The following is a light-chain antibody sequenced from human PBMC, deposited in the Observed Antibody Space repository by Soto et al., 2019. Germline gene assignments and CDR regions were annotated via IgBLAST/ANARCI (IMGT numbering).Light chain of an antibody. CDR3: NSYTRSSDYV. J-gene: IGLJ1*01. Sequence: QSVLTQPASVSGSPGQSITISCTGTSSDIGAYNYVSWYQQLPGKAPKVMIYDVSNRPSGVSDRFSGSKSGNTASLTISGLRAEDEADYYCNSYTRSSDYVFGTGTKVTVL. CDR1: SSDIGAYNY. CDR2: DVS. V-gene: IGLV2-14*03.